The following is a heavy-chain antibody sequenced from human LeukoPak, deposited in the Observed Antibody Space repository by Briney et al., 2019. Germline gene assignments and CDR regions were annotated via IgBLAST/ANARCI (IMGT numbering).Heavy chain of an antibody. J-gene: IGHJ3*02. CDR2: IKQDGSEK. V-gene: IGHV3-7*01. CDR3: ARVSPKDAFDI. Sequence: GGSLRLSCAASGFTFSSYWMSWVRQAPGKGLEWVANIKQDGSEKYYVDSVKGRFTISRDNAKNSLYLQMSSLRAEDTAVYYCARVSPKDAFDIWGQGTMVTVSS. CDR1: GFTFSSYW.